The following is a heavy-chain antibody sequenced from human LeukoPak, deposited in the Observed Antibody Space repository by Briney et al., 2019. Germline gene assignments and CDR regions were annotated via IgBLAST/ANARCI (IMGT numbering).Heavy chain of an antibody. CDR1: GYTFTGNY. CDR3: ARDHSTPGVYYYYMDV. J-gene: IGHJ6*03. D-gene: IGHD3-10*01. Sequence: ASVKVSCKASGYTFTGNYIHWVRQAPGQGLEWMGWINPNSGGTNYAQKFQGRVTMTRDTSISTAYMELSRLRSDDTAVYYCARDHSTPGVYYYYMDVWGKGTTVTVSS. V-gene: IGHV1-2*02. CDR2: INPNSGGT.